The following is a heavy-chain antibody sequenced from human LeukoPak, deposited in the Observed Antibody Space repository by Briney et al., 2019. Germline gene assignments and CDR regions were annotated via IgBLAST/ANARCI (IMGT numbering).Heavy chain of an antibody. CDR2: ISSCGSTI. CDR3: ARDPVGGGHDAFDI. D-gene: IGHD3-16*01. V-gene: IGHV3-48*03. CDR1: GFTFSSYE. J-gene: IGHJ3*02. Sequence: PGGSLRLSCAASGFTFSSYEMNWVRQAPGKGLEWVSYISSCGSTIYYADSVKGRFTISRDNAKNSLYLQMNSLRAEDTAVYYCARDPVGGGHDAFDIWGQGTMVTVSS.